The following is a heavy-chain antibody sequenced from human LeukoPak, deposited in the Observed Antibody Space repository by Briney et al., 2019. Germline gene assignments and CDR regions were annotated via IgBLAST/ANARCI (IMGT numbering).Heavy chain of an antibody. J-gene: IGHJ5*02. CDR1: GGSISSYY. Sequence: PSETLSLTCTVSGGSISSYYWSWIRQPPGKGLEWIGYIYYSGSTNYNPSLKSRVTISVDTSKYQFSLKLSYVTAADTAVYYCARVGSYYGPQTSWFDPWGQGTRVTVSS. CDR3: ARVGSYYGPQTSWFDP. D-gene: IGHD3-10*01. V-gene: IGHV4-59*01. CDR2: IYYSGST.